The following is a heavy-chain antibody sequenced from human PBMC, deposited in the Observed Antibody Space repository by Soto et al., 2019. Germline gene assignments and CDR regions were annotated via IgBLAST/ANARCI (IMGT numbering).Heavy chain of an antibody. CDR2: ISAYNGNT. J-gene: IGHJ3*02. D-gene: IGHD1-26*01. CDR3: ATGVGADAFDI. Sequence: ASLEVSCKASVYTFTSYGSICVRQAPGQGLEWMGWISAYNGNTDYTQKLQGRVTMTTDTSTSTAYMELRSLRSDDTAVYYCATGVGADAFDIWGQGTMVNVSS. V-gene: IGHV1-18*01. CDR1: VYTFTSYG.